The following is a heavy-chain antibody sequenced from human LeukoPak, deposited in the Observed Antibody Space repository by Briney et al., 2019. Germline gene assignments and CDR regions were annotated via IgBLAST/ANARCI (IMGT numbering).Heavy chain of an antibody. V-gene: IGHV1-46*01. D-gene: IGHD4-17*01. CDR2: ISPSGAST. J-gene: IGHJ4*02. CDR3: ARTADGDYFDY. CDR1: GYTFTRYY. Sequence: GASVKVSCKASGYTFTRYYMHWVRQAPGQGLEWMGIISPSGASTSYAQKFQGRVTMTRDMSTSTVYMELSSLRSEDTAVYYCARTADGDYFDYWGQGTLVTVSS.